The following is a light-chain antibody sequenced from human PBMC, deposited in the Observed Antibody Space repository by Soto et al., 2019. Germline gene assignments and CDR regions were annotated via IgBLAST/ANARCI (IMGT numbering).Light chain of an antibody. CDR1: QTISSW. Sequence: DLQMTQSPSTLSASVGDRVTITCRASQTISSWLAWYKQKPGKAPNLLIYKASTLESGVPSRFSGSGSGTEFTLTISSLQPDDFATYYCQQYKTYSRTFGQGTKVEIK. V-gene: IGKV1-5*03. J-gene: IGKJ1*01. CDR3: QQYKTYSRT. CDR2: KAS.